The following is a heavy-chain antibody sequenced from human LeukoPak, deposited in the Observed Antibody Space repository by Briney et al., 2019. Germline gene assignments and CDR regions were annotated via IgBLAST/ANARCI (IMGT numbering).Heavy chain of an antibody. V-gene: IGHV3-23*01. J-gene: IGHJ6*03. Sequence: GGSLRLSCAASGFTFSSYGMSWVRQAPEKGLEWVSAISGSGGSTYYADSVKGRFTISRDNSKNTLYLQMNSLRAEDTAVYYCAKKTGSTYYMDVWGKGTTVTISS. CDR3: AKKTGSTYYMDV. CDR2: ISGSGGST. CDR1: GFTFSSYG. D-gene: IGHD5/OR15-5a*01.